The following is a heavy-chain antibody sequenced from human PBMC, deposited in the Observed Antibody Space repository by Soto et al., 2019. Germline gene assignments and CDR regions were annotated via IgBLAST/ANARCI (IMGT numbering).Heavy chain of an antibody. CDR2: IIPLFGTT. CDR3: AAELGFGKLSVV. J-gene: IGHJ6*02. D-gene: IGHD3-10*01. V-gene: IGHV1-69*01. Sequence: QVQVVQSGVEVRRPGSSVKVSCKASGDTFKNCVISWVRQAPGQGLEWMGGIIPLFGTTDFAQSFQGRLTITPDESTTTAYMELSRLRSEDTATYYCAAELGFGKLSVVWGQGTTVIVSS. CDR1: GDTFKNCV.